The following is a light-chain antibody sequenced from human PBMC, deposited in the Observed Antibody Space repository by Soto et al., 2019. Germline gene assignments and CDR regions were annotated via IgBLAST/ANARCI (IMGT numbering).Light chain of an antibody. Sequence: AMLRTRAPFSVAAAVLERVTITFRASQGIRNDLPWYQQKPGKAPKLLIYEAYTLQSGVTSRSSGSYSGTDFTLTLGSLQPEAFATYYSLEDFKSPRTFGEGTKVDI. J-gene: IGKJ1*01. CDR1: QGIRND. V-gene: IGKV1-6*01. CDR2: EAY. CDR3: LEDFKSPRT.